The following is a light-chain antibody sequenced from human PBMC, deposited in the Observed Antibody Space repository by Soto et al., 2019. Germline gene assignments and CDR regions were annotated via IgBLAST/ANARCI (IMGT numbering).Light chain of an antibody. CDR1: QSVSSAY. Sequence: EIVLTQSPGTLSLSPGERATLSCRASQSVSSAYLAWYQHKPGQPPTLLIYAASSRVTGIPDRFSGSGSETDLTLTISKLEPEDFAVYYCQQYGSSSTWTFGQGTKVEIK. CDR2: AAS. J-gene: IGKJ1*01. V-gene: IGKV3-20*01. CDR3: QQYGSSSTWT.